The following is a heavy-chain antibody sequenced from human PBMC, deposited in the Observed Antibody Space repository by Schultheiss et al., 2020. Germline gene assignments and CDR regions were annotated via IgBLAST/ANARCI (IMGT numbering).Heavy chain of an antibody. CDR2: IYYSGNT. D-gene: IGHD3-16*01. CDR1: GGSISSSSYY. Sequence: SETLSLTCTVSGGSISSSSYYWSWIRQPPGKGLEWIGYIYYSGNTNYNPSLKSRVTISVDTSKNQFSLKLSFVTAADTAVYYCAKLGTTTRPSFDYWGQGTLVTVSS. J-gene: IGHJ4*02. CDR3: AKLGTTTRPSFDY. V-gene: IGHV4-61*01.